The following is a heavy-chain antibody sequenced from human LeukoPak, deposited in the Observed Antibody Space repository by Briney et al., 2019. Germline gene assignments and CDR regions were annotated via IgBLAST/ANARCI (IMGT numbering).Heavy chain of an antibody. D-gene: IGHD1-26*01. J-gene: IGHJ4*02. V-gene: IGHV3-23*01. CDR3: AKRTPYTGSSQSFDY. CDR2: ISGSGGST. Sequence: GGSLRLSCAAAGLTFSSYAMSLVRQAPGKGLEWVSAISGSGGSTYYADSVKGRFTISRDNSKNTLYLQMNSLRAEDTAVYYCAKRTPYTGSSQSFDYWGQGTLVTVSS. CDR1: GLTFSSYA.